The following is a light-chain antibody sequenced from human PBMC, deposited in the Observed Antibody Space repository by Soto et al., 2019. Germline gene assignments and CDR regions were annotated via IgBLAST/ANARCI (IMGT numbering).Light chain of an antibody. CDR1: SSDVGGYDY. Sequence: QSALTQPASVSGCPGQSITISCTGSSSDVGGYDYVSWYQRHPGKAPKMIIYDVSHRPSGVSNRFSGSKSGNTASLTVSGLQAEDEADYYCTSYTSSDTLLFGGGTKVTVL. CDR2: DVS. J-gene: IGLJ2*01. V-gene: IGLV2-14*03. CDR3: TSYTSSDTLL.